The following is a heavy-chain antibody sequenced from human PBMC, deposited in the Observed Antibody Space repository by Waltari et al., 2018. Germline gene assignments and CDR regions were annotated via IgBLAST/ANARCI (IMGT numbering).Heavy chain of an antibody. V-gene: IGHV4-34*01. CDR1: GGSFSGYY. CDR2: INHSGST. D-gene: IGHD5-18*01. J-gene: IGHJ4*02. Sequence: QVQLQQWGAGLLKPSETLSLTCAVSGGSFSGYYWSWIRQPPGKGLELIGEINHSGSTNYNPSLKSRVTISVDTSKNQFSLKLSSVTAADTAVYYCAGGQLWFSIWGQGTLVTVSS. CDR3: AGGQLWFSI.